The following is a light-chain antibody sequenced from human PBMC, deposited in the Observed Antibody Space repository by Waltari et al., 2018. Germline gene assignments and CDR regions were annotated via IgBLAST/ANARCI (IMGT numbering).Light chain of an antibody. CDR3: QAWDSSIVV. Sequence: SYELTQPPSVSVSPGQTASITCSGDKLGDKYACWYQQKPGQSPVLVIYQDCKRPAGIPERFSGSNAGNTATLTISGTQAMDEADYYCQAWDSSIVVFGGGTKLTVL. CDR2: QDC. J-gene: IGLJ2*01. CDR1: KLGDKY. V-gene: IGLV3-1*01.